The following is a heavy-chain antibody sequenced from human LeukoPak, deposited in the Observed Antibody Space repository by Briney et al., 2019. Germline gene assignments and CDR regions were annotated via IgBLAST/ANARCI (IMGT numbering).Heavy chain of an antibody. D-gene: IGHD6-13*01. V-gene: IGHV4-39*01. CDR1: GGSISSSSYY. CDR3: ARADFPDSSSWYLTDNWFDP. J-gene: IGHJ5*02. CDR2: IYYSGST. Sequence: PSETLSLTCTVSGGSISSSSYYWGWIRQPPGKGLEWIGSIYYSGSTYYNPSLKSRVTISVDTSKNQFSLKLSSVTAADTAVYYCARADFPDSSSWYLTDNWFDPWGQGTLVTVSS.